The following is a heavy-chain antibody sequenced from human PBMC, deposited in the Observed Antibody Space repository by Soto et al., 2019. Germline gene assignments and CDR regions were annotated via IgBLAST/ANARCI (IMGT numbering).Heavy chain of an antibody. V-gene: IGHV3-21*01. CDR2: ISSSSSYI. CDR1: GFTFSSYS. D-gene: IGHD6-13*01. Sequence: EVQLVESGGGLVKPGGSLRLSCAASGFTFSSYSMNWVRQAPGKGLEWVSSISSSSSYIYYADSVKGRFTISRDNAKNSLYLQMNSLRAEDTAVYYCARWPQLVPYYYYGMDVWGQGTTVTVSS. J-gene: IGHJ6*02. CDR3: ARWPQLVPYYYYGMDV.